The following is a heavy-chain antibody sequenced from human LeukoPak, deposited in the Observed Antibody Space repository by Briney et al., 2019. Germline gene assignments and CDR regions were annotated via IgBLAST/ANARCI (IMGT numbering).Heavy chain of an antibody. CDR2: MNPNSGNT. V-gene: IGHV1-8*01. D-gene: IGHD3-22*01. CDR3: ARGRAARYYYDSSGQSDY. J-gene: IGHJ4*02. CDR1: GYTFTSYD. Sequence: AASVKVSCKASGYTFTSYDINWVRQATGQGLEWMGWMNPNSGNTGYAQKFQGRVTMTRNTSISTAYMELSSLRSEDTAVYYCARGRAARYYYDSSGQSDYWGQGTLVTVSS.